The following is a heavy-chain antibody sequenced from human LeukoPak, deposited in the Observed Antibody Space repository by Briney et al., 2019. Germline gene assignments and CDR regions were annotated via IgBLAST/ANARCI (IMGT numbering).Heavy chain of an antibody. CDR1: GGSFSGYY. D-gene: IGHD3-22*01. CDR2: INHSGST. J-gene: IGHJ4*02. Sequence: SETLSLTCAVYGGSFSGYYWSWIRQPPGKGLEWIGEINHSGSTNYNPSLKSRVTMSVDTSKNQFSLKLSSVTAADTAVYYCARDDGYYYDSSGYYGYWGQGTLVTVSS. CDR3: ARDDGYYYDSSGYYGY. V-gene: IGHV4-34*01.